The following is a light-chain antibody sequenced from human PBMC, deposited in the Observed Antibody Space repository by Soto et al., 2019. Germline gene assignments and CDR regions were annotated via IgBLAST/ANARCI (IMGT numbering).Light chain of an antibody. Sequence: QSVLTQPASVSGSPGQSITISCTETSSDVGGYNYVSWYQQHPGKAPKLMIFDVSNRPSGVSDRFSGSKSDNTASLTISGLQAEDEADYYCSSYTSSSTLVVFGGGTQLTVL. CDR2: DVS. V-gene: IGLV2-14*01. CDR1: SSDVGGYNY. CDR3: SSYTSSSTLVV. J-gene: IGLJ2*01.